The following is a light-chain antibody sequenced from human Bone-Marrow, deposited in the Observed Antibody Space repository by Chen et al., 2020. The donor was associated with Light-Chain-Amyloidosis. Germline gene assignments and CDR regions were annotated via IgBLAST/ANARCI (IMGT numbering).Light chain of an antibody. CDR3: QSADSSGTYEVI. V-gene: IGLV3-25*03. Sequence: SYVLTQPPSVSVPPGQTARFTCSGDDLPTKYAYWYQQKPDQAPVLVIHRDTERPSGITERFAGSSSGTTATLTISGVQAEDEADYHCQSADSSGTYEVIFGGGTKLTVL. CDR2: RDT. J-gene: IGLJ2*01. CDR1: DLPTKY.